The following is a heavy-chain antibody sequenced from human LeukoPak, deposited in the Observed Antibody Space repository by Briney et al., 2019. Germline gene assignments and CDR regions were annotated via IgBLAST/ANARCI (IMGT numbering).Heavy chain of an antibody. CDR3: AKDYCSGGTCYYEV. CDR1: GFTFSSYS. J-gene: IGHJ4*02. CDR2: ISSSSSYI. Sequence: PGGSLRLSCAASGFTFSSYSMNWVRQAPGKGLEWVSSISSSSSYIYYADSVKGRFTISRDNSKNTLYLQMNSLRAEDTAVYYCAKDYCSGGTCYYEVWGQGTLVTVTS. D-gene: IGHD2-15*01. V-gene: IGHV3-21*04.